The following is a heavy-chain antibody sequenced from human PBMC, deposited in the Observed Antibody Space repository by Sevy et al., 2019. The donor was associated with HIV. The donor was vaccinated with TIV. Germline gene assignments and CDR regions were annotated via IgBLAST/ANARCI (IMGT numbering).Heavy chain of an antibody. J-gene: IGHJ6*03. D-gene: IGHD6-19*01. CDR1: GFTFSSYA. V-gene: IGHV3-30-3*01. CDR3: ARGHRAVRYYYYMDV. CDR2: ISYDGSNK. Sequence: GGSLRLSCAASGFTFSSYAMHWVRQAPGKGLEWVAVISYDGSNKYYADSVKGRFTISRDNSKNTLYLQMNSLRAGDTAVYYCARGHRAVRYYYYMDVWGKGTTVTVSS.